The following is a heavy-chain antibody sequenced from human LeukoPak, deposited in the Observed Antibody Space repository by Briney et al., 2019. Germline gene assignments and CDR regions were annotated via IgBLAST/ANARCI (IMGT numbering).Heavy chain of an antibody. Sequence: SQTLSLTCAISGDSVSSNSAAWNWIRQSPSRGLEWLGRTYYRSKWYIDYAVSVNSRVTINPDTSKNQFSLHLNSVTPEDTAVYYCARDEHQFYHESSGRFDYWGQGTLVTVSS. CDR1: GDSVSSNSAA. V-gene: IGHV6-1*01. J-gene: IGHJ4*02. CDR3: ARDEHQFYHESSGRFDY. CDR2: TYYRSKWYI. D-gene: IGHD3-22*01.